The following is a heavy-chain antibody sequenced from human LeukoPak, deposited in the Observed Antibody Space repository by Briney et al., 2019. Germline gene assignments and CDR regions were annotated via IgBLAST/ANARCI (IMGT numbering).Heavy chain of an antibody. CDR1: GFTFSSYS. D-gene: IGHD6-13*01. CDR2: ISSRSSYI. Sequence: MPGGSLRLSCAASGFTFSSYSMNWVRQAPGKGLEWVSAISSRSSYIYYADSVKGRFTISRDNAKNSLYLQMNSLRAEDTAVYYCARVITDSSSWYGSDYWGQGTLVTVSS. J-gene: IGHJ4*02. V-gene: IGHV3-21*01. CDR3: ARVITDSSSWYGSDY.